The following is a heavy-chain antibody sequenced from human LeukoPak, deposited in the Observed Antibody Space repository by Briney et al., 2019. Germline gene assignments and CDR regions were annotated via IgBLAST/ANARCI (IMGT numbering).Heavy chain of an antibody. V-gene: IGHV1-8*01. CDR3: LISASDHYYFDY. J-gene: IGHJ4*02. D-gene: IGHD6-13*01. CDR1: GYTFTSYD. CDR2: MNPNSGNT. Sequence: SVNVSCMASGYTFTSYDIIWVRQATAQGLDWMGWMNPNSGNTGYAQKFQGRVTMTRSTSISTAYMELSSLRSDDTAVYYCLISASDHYYFDYWGQGTLVTVSS.